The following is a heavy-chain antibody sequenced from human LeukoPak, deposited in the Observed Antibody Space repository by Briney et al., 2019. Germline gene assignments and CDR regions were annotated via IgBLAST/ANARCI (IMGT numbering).Heavy chain of an antibody. J-gene: IGHJ4*02. CDR1: GFTFSSYA. CDR3: AKVRTGHYFDY. V-gene: IGHV3-23*01. CDR2: ISGSGGGT. Sequence: GGSLRLSCAASGFTFSSYAMSWVRQAPGKGLEWVSDISGSGGGTYYADSVKGRFTISRDNSNNTLFLQMNSLRAEDTAVYYCAKVRTGHYFDYWGQGTLVTVSS. D-gene: IGHD1-1*01.